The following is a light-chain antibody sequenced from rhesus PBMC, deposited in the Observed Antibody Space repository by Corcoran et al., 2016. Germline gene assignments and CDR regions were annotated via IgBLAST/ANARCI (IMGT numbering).Light chain of an antibody. CDR1: QGISSG. CDR3: QHGYSTPYS. V-gene: IGKV1-18*01. Sequence: DIQMTQSPSSLSASVGDKVTTTCRASQGISSGLAWYQQKPGKAPKLLIYKASTLQSGVPSRSSGCGSGTGYTITISILHPKAVETFYCQHGYSTPYSFGQGTKVEIK. J-gene: IGKJ2*01. CDR2: KAS.